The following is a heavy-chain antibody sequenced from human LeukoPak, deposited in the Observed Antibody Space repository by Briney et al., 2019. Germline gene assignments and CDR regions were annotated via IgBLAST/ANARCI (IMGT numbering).Heavy chain of an antibody. D-gene: IGHD4-23*01. Sequence: GGSLRLSCAASGFTFSSYSMNWVRQAPGKGLEWVSYISSSSSTIYYADSVKGRFTISRDNSKNTLYLQMNSLRAEDTAVYYCAKDPEYDYGGNSDWGQGTLVTVSS. J-gene: IGHJ4*02. CDR3: AKDPEYDYGGNSD. CDR2: ISSSSSTI. V-gene: IGHV3-48*01. CDR1: GFTFSSYS.